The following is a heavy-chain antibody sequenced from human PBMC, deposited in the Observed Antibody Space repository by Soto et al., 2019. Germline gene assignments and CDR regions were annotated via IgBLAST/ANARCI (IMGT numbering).Heavy chain of an antibody. J-gene: IGHJ4*02. V-gene: IGHV4-38-2*01. CDR2: IFHSGSS. D-gene: IGHD3-10*01. CDR3: ARAGGSGRTFDY. Sequence: SETLSLTCDVSGFSISSGYYWGWIRQPPGKGLEWIGSIFHSGSSHYNPSLRSRVLVSMDTSKNQFSLILNSVTAAETAVYHCARAGGSGRTFDYWSPGTLVTVSS. CDR1: GFSISSGYY.